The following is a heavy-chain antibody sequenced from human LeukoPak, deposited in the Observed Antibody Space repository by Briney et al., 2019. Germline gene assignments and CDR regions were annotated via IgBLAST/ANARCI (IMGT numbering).Heavy chain of an antibody. CDR1: GFTFSSYA. D-gene: IGHD3-22*01. J-gene: IGHJ4*02. V-gene: IGHV3-23*01. Sequence: GGSLRLSCAASGFTFSSYAMSWVRQAPGKGLGWVSAISGSGGSTYYADSVKGRFTISRDNSKNTMYLQMNSLRAEDTAVYYCAKDSGYYDSSGYSSLFDYWGQGTLVTVSS. CDR3: AKDSGYYDSSGYSSLFDY. CDR2: ISGSGGST.